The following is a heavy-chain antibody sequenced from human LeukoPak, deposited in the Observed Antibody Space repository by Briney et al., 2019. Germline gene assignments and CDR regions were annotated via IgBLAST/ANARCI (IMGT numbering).Heavy chain of an antibody. CDR2: IIPIFGTA. D-gene: IGHD5-24*01. CDR1: GGTFNICS. J-gene: IGHJ5*02. Sequence: SVKVSCKAFGGTFNICSISWVRQAPGQGLEWMGGIIPIFGTANYAQKFQGRVTITADKSTSTAYMELSSLRSEDTAVYYCARDISVRDAAWWFNPWGQGTLVTVSS. V-gene: IGHV1-69*06. CDR3: ARDISVRDAAWWFNP.